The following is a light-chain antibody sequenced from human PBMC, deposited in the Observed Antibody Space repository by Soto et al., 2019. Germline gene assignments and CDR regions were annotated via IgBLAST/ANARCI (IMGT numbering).Light chain of an antibody. J-gene: IGKJ1*01. CDR1: QSVDIN. CDR2: GAS. CDR3: QQYRGWPRT. V-gene: IGKV3D-15*01. Sequence: EIVLTQSPATLSVSPGERVTLSCRASQSVDINLAWYQQKPGQAPRLLIYGASTRATDMPGRFRGSGAGAEFTLTISSLQSEDSAVYYCQQYRGWPRTFGKGTKVEIK.